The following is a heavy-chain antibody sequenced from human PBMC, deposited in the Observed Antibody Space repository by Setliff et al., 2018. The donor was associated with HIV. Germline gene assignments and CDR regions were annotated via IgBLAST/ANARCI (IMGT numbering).Heavy chain of an antibody. CDR1: GGSFSGFY. CDR2: INHSGNT. CDR3: ARGLGHYGSGSSLPLGY. V-gene: IGHV4-34*01. J-gene: IGHJ4*02. Sequence: SETLSLTCDVYGGSFSGFYWTWIRQPPGKGLEWIGEINHSGNTNYNPSLNSRVLVSVDTSKNQFSLKMLSVTAADTAVYYCARGLGHYGSGSSLPLGYWGQGTLVTVSS. D-gene: IGHD3-10*01.